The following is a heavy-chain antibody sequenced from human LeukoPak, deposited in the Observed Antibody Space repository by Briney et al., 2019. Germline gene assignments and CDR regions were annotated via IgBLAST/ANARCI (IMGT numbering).Heavy chain of an antibody. Sequence: KTGGSLRLSCAASGFTFSSYAMSWVRQAPGKGLEWVSSISSSSSYIYYADSVKGRFTISRDDAKNSLYLQMNSLRAEDTAVYYCARRYLHGDWGQGTLVTVSS. CDR1: GFTFSSYA. V-gene: IGHV3-21*01. D-gene: IGHD1-1*01. J-gene: IGHJ4*02. CDR3: ARRYLHGD. CDR2: ISSSSSYI.